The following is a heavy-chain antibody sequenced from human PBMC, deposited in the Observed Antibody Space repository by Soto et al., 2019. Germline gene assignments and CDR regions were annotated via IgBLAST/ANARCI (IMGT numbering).Heavy chain of an antibody. CDR1: GGSISSYY. V-gene: IGHV4-59*01. CDR2: IYYSGST. J-gene: IGHJ6*02. D-gene: IGHD3-22*01. Sequence: QVQLQESGPGLVKPSETLSLTCTVSGGSISSYYWSWIRQPPGKGLEWIGYIYYSGSTNYNPSLKSRVTISVDTSKNQFSLKLSSVTAADTAVYYCARANYYDSSVAVDVWGQGTTVTVSS. CDR3: ARANYYDSSVAVDV.